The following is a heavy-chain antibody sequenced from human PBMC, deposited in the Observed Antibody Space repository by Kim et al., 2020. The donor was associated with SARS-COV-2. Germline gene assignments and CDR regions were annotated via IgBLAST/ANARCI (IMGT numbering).Heavy chain of an antibody. CDR3: AKRLDY. J-gene: IGHJ4*02. Sequence: GSGGSTYYADSVKGRFTISRDNCRNTLYKQMNKLRAEDTAVYYCAKRLDYWGQGTLGTVSS. V-gene: IGHV3-23*01. CDR2: GSGGST.